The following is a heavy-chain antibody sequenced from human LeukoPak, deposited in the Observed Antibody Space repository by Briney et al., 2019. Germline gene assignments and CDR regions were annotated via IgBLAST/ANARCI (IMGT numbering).Heavy chain of an antibody. Sequence: SQTLSLTCAISGDSVSSNSAAWNWIRQSPSRGLEWLGRTYYSSKWYNDYAVSVKSRITINPDTSKSQFSLQLNSVTPEDTAVYYCARDVGATDYYYYGMDVWGQGTTVTVSS. J-gene: IGHJ6*02. D-gene: IGHD1-26*01. CDR1: GDSVSSNSAA. CDR3: ARDVGATDYYYYGMDV. V-gene: IGHV6-1*01. CDR2: TYYSSKWYN.